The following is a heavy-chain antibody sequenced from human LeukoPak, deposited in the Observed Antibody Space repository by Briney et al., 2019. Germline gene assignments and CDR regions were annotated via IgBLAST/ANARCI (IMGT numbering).Heavy chain of an antibody. V-gene: IGHV3-30*18. D-gene: IGHD1-14*01. CDR1: GFTFSSYG. Sequence: GGSLRLSCAASGFTFSSYGMHWVRQAPGKGLEWVAVISYDGSNKYYADSVKGRFTISRDNSKNTLYPQMNSLRAEDTAVYYCAKGPGFDYWGQGTLVTVSS. CDR3: AKGPGFDY. J-gene: IGHJ4*02. CDR2: ISYDGSNK.